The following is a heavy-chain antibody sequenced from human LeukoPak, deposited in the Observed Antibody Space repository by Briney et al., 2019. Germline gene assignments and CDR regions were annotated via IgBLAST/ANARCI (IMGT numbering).Heavy chain of an antibody. CDR1: GGSITSSSDY. CDR3: ARHQCSGTRCYNFYFYGMDV. J-gene: IGHJ6*02. V-gene: IGHV4-39*01. CDR2: IYYSWST. Sequence: PSETLSLTCTVSGGSITSSSDYCGWIRQPPGKGLEWIGTIYYSWSTQYNPSLKNRVTISVDPSKNQFSLKLSSVTAADTAVYYCARHQCSGTRCYNFYFYGMDVWGQGTTVTVSS. D-gene: IGHD2-2*02.